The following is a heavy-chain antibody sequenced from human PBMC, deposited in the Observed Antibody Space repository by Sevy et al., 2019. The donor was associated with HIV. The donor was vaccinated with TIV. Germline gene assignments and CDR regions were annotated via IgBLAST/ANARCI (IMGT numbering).Heavy chain of an antibody. V-gene: IGHV6-1*01. J-gene: IGHJ5*02. D-gene: IGHD6-13*01. CDR2: TYYRSKWYN. CDR1: GDSVSSNSAA. Sequence: KQSQTLSLTCAISGDSVSSNSAAWNWIRQSPSRGLEWLGRTYYRSKWYNDYAVSVQSGITINPDTSKNQFSLQLKSVTPEDTAGYYCARDLGSSLNWFDPWGQGTLVTVSS. CDR3: ARDLGSSLNWFDP.